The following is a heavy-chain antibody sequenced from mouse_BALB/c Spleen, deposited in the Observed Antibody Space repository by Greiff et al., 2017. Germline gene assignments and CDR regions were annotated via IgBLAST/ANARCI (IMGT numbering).Heavy chain of an antibody. CDR1: GFTFSDYY. CDR2: ISDGGSYT. J-gene: IGHJ3*01. D-gene: IGHD1-2*01. CDR3: ARGGNYGLAWFAY. Sequence: EVKVVESGGGLVKPGGSLKLSCAASGFTFSDYYMYWVRQTPEKRLEWVATISDGGSYTYYPDSVKGRFTISRDNAKNNLYLQMSSLKSEDTAMYYCARGGNYGLAWFAYWGQGTLVTVSA. V-gene: IGHV5-4*02.